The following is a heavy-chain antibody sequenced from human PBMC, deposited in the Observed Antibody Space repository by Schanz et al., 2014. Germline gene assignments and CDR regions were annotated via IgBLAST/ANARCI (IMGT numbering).Heavy chain of an antibody. CDR1: GFTFSKYG. V-gene: IGHV3-NL1*01. D-gene: IGHD2-21*01. CDR2: MIGSGSSV. J-gene: IGHJ4*03. Sequence: QVQLVESGGGVVQPGRSLRLSCAASGFTFSKYGVHWVRQAPGKGLEWVSRMIGSGSSVFYADSMKGRFTITRDSSKNTLDRQENSLIAYDAAVYYCAKSKSQLPLFDFWGQGTMVAVSS. CDR3: AKSKSQLPLFDF.